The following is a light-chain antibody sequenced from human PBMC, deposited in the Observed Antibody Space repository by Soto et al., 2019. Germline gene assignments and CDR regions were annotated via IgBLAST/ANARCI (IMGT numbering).Light chain of an antibody. J-gene: IGLJ3*02. V-gene: IGLV2-18*01. CDR3: SLKTSRAPWL. CDR2: QVS. Sequence: QSVLTQPPSVSGSPGQSVTISCTGTRSDVGNYDLVSWYQQPPGTAPKLLIYQVSNRPSGVPDRFSGSKSGNTASLTISGLQDEEEADYYCSLKTSRAPWLFGGGTK. CDR1: RSDVGNYDL.